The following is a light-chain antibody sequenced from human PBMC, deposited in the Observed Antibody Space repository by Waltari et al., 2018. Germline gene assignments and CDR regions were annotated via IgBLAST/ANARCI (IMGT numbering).Light chain of an antibody. V-gene: IGKV1-9*01. CDR1: QGINNY. CDR2: AAS. Sequence: DVQLTHSPSFLSASVGDRVTVTCRASQGINNYLAWYQQKPGKAPKLLIYAASLLYTGVPSRFTGSGSGTEFTLTISSLQPEDFATYYCQQLNTYPQTFGGGTKVEIK. J-gene: IGKJ4*01. CDR3: QQLNTYPQT.